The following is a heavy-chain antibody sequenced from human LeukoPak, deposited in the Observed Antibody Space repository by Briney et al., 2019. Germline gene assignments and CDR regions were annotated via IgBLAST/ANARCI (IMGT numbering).Heavy chain of an antibody. D-gene: IGHD6-6*01. Sequence: SVKVSCKASGGTFSSYAISWVRQAPGQGLEWMGGIIPIFGTANYAQKFQGRVTITTDESTSTAYMELSSLRSEDTAVYYCASGIAARHLGRYYMDVWGKGTTVTVSS. CDR3: ASGIAARHLGRYYMDV. CDR1: GGTFSSYA. V-gene: IGHV1-69*05. J-gene: IGHJ6*03. CDR2: IIPIFGTA.